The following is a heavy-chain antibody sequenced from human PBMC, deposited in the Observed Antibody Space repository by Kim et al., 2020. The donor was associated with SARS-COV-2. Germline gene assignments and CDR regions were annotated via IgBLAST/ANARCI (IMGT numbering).Heavy chain of an antibody. CDR3: ARDSRSRLRYFGPDAFDI. CDR2: ISSSGSTI. Sequence: GGSLRLSCAASGFTFSSYEMNWVRQAPGKGLEWVSYISSSGSTIYYADFVKGRFTISRDNAKNSLYLQMNSLRAEDTAVYYCARDSRSRLRYFGPDAFDIWGQGTMVTVSS. V-gene: IGHV3-48*03. D-gene: IGHD3-9*01. CDR1: GFTFSSYE. J-gene: IGHJ3*02.